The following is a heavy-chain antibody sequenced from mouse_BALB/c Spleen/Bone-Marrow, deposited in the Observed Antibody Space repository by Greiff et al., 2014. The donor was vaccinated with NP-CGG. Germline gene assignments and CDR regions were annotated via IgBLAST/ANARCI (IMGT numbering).Heavy chain of an antibody. CDR3: TGDAMDY. Sequence: QVQLQQPGPELVKPGASVRISCKASGFTFTSYYIHWVKQRPGQGLEWIGWIYPGNVNTKYSEKFKGKATLTADKSSSTAYMQLGSRAAEDSAGYCCTGDAMDYWGQGASVTVAS. V-gene: IGHV1S56*01. CDR1: GFTFTSYY. CDR2: IYPGNVNT. J-gene: IGHJ4*01.